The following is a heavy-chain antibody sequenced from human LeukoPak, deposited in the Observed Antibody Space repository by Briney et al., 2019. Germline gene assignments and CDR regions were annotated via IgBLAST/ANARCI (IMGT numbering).Heavy chain of an antibody. CDR3: ARDGRPFSSSWYDDY. J-gene: IGHJ4*02. V-gene: IGHV1-18*01. D-gene: IGHD6-13*01. CDR1: GYTFTSYG. Sequence: EASVKVSCKASGYTFTSYGISWVRQAPGQGLEWMGWISAYNGNTNYAQKLQGRVTMTTDTSTSTAYMELRSLRSDDTAVYYCARDGRPFSSSWYDDYWGQGTLVTVSS. CDR2: ISAYNGNT.